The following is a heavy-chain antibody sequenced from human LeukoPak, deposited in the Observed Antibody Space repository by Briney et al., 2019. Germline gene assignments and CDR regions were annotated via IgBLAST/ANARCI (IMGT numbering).Heavy chain of an antibody. J-gene: IGHJ4*02. Sequence: PGGSLRLSCVASGFTFTKCAMNWVRQAPGKGLEWVSYISSSSSTIYYADSVRGRLSVSRDSAKNSLSLQLNSLRAEDTAVYYCAREQWFRWEYWGQGILVTVSS. CDR1: GFTFTKCA. D-gene: IGHD3-22*01. CDR3: AREQWFRWEY. CDR2: ISSSSSTI. V-gene: IGHV3-48*04.